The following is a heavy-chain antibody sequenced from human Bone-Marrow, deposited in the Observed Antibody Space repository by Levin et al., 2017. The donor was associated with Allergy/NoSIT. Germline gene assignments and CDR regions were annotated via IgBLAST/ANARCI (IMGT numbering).Heavy chain of an antibody. Sequence: PGGSLRLSCTVSGGSISSHYWNWIRQPPGKGLEWIGHIYYSGSTNYNPSLRSRVTISVDTSKNQFSLELTSVTAADTAVYYCARDRIVIPAAAPSVFDIWGQGTMVTVSS. CDR2: IYYSGST. CDR1: GGSISSHY. J-gene: IGHJ3*02. V-gene: IGHV4-59*11. CDR3: ARDRIVIPAAAPSVFDI. D-gene: IGHD2-2*01.